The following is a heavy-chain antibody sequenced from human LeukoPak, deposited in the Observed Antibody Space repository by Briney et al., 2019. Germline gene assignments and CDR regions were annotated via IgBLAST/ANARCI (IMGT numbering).Heavy chain of an antibody. Sequence: GGSLRLSCAASGFTFSSYAMSWVRQAPGKGLEWVSAISGSGGSTYYADSLRGRFTISRDNAKNSLYLQMNSLRAEDTAMYYCARGLSMTDFDYWGQGTLVTVSS. CDR2: ISGSGGST. J-gene: IGHJ4*02. D-gene: IGHD3-22*01. CDR3: ARGLSMTDFDY. V-gene: IGHV3-23*01. CDR1: GFTFSSYA.